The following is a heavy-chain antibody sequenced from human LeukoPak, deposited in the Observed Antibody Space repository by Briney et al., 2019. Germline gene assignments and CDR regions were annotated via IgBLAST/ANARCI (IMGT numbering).Heavy chain of an antibody. J-gene: IGHJ4*02. CDR2: INYNGRNT. Sequence: PGGSLRLSCAASGFTFSIYTMNWVRQAPGKGLEWVSIINYNGRNTYYADSVKGRFTISRDNSKNMVYLQMNRLRAEDTAIYYCAKDGPCPDSICPTNIAVAGYVDYWGQGTLVTVSS. D-gene: IGHD6-19*01. CDR3: AKDGPCPDSICPTNIAVAGYVDY. CDR1: GFTFSIYT. V-gene: IGHV3-23*01.